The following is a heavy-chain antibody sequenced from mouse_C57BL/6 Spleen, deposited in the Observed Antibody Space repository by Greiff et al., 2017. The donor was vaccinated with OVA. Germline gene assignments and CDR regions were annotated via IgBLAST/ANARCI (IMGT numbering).Heavy chain of an antibody. CDR3: KEEANRRQGY. CDR2: IDPETGGT. CDR1: GYTFTDYE. D-gene: IGHD3-2*01. J-gene: IGHJ2*01. Sequence: QVKLKQSGAELVRPGASVTLSCKASGYTFTDYEMHWVKQTPVHGLEWIGAIDPETGGTAYNQKFKGQAILSADKSSSTAYMELRSLTSEDSAVYYCKEEANRRQGYWGQGTTLTVSS. V-gene: IGHV1-15*01.